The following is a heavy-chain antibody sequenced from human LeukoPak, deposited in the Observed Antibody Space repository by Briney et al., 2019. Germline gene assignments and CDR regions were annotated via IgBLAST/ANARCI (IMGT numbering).Heavy chain of an antibody. Sequence: PSETLSLTCTVSGGSVSSGSYYWSWIRQPPGKGLEWIGYIYYSGSTNYNPSLKSRVTISVDTSKNQFSLKLSSVTAADTAVYYCARGGQLWAGKATFDYWGQGTLVTVSS. CDR1: GGSVSSGSYY. J-gene: IGHJ4*02. CDR3: ARGGQLWAGKATFDY. V-gene: IGHV4-61*01. CDR2: IYYSGST. D-gene: IGHD5-18*01.